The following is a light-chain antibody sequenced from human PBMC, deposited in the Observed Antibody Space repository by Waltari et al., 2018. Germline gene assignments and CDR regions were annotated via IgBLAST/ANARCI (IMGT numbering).Light chain of an antibody. V-gene: IGLV2-14*01. CDR2: VVS. J-gene: IGLJ2*01. CDR1: SSDVGGYNY. Sequence: SALTQPAAMSGAPGQAIPISCTGTSSDVGGYNYVYWYQQHPGKPPKHIIYVVSNRPSGVSNRFSDSKSGNTASLTISGLQAEDEADYYCSSYTSSSTLGVFGGGTKLTVL. CDR3: SSYTSSSTLGV.